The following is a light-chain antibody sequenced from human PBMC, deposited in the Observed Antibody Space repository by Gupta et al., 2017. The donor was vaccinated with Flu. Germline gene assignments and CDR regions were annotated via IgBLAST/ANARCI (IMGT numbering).Light chain of an antibody. CDR1: QSISNF. V-gene: IGKV1-39*01. J-gene: IGKJ2*01. CDR3: QQSDSPPFT. CDR2: AAS. Sequence: DTQMTQSPSPLSASVGDTVTIACRASQSISNFLNWYQQKPGKAPKLLIYAASSLQGGVPSRFSGGGSGKDFTLTISRLQPEDFATFYCQQSDSPPFTFGQGTKVEIK.